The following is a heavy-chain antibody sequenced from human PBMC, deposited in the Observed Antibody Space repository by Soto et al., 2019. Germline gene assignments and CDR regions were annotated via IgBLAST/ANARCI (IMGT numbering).Heavy chain of an antibody. J-gene: IGHJ4*02. CDR1: GFTFSSYA. CDR2: ISGSGANT. Sequence: EVQLLESAGGLVQPGGSLSLSCAASGFTFSSYAMRWVRQAPGKGLEWVSAISGSGANTYYADSVKGRFSISRDNSKNTLFLQLTSLRAEDTAVYYCAKCAGSGWYPDYWGQGTLVTVSS. CDR3: AKCAGSGWYPDY. D-gene: IGHD6-19*01. V-gene: IGHV3-23*01.